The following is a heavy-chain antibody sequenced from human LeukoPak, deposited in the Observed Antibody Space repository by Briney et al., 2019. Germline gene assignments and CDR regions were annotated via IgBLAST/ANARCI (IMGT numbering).Heavy chain of an antibody. J-gene: IGHJ1*01. V-gene: IGHV1-69*13. CDR1: GGTFRSYA. D-gene: IGHD3-9*01. CDR2: IIPIFGTA. CDR3: ARSSSDRLRYFDWYNFAEYFQH. Sequence: ASVKVSCKASGGTFRSYAISWVRQAPGQGLEWMGGIIPIFGTANYAQKFQGRVTITADESTSTAYMELSSLRSEDTAVYYCARSSSDRLRYFDWYNFAEYFQHWGQGTLVTVSS.